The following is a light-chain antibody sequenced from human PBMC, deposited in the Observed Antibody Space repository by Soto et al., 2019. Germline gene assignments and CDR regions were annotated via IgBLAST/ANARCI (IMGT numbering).Light chain of an antibody. J-gene: IGKJ1*01. V-gene: IGKV1-5*01. Sequence: DSTMSQSPSALSGSVGDRVTITCRASQSISSWLAWYQQKPGKAPKLLIYDASSLESGVPSRFSGSGSGTEFTLTISSLQSDDFATYYCQQYNSYSEAFGQGAKV. CDR1: QSISSW. CDR2: DAS. CDR3: QQYNSYSEA.